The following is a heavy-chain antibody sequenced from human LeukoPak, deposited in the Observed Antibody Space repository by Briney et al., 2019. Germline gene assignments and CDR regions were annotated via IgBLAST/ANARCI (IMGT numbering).Heavy chain of an antibody. J-gene: IGHJ4*02. V-gene: IGHV3-21*01. Sequence: NPGGSLRLSCAASGFTFSSYSMNWVRQAPGKGLEWVSSISSSSSYIYYADSVKGRFTISRDNAENSLYLQMNSLRAEDTAVYYCARIYGDYGDYDYWGQGTLVTVSS. CDR2: ISSSSSYI. CDR1: GFTFSSYS. D-gene: IGHD4-17*01. CDR3: ARIYGDYGDYDY.